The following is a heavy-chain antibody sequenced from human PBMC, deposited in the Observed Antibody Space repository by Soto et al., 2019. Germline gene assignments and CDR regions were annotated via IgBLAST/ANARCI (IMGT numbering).Heavy chain of an antibody. J-gene: IGHJ3*02. CDR2: INSDGSST. V-gene: IGHV3-74*01. D-gene: IGHD4-17*01. CDR1: GFTFSSYW. CDR3: ARATVTIDAFDI. Sequence: EVQLVESWGGLVQPGGSLRLSCAASGFTFSSYWMHWVRQAPGKGLVWVSRINSDGSSTSYADSVKGRFTISRDNAKNTLYLQMNSLRAEDTAVYYCARATVTIDAFDIWGQGTMVTVSS.